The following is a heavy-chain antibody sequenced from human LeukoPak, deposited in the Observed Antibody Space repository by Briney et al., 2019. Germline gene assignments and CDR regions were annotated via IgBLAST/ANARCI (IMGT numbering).Heavy chain of an antibody. CDR1: GYTFTSCY. Sequence: GASVKVSCKASGYTFTSCYMHWVRHAPGQGLEWMGIINPSGGSTSYAQKFQGRVTMTRDTSTSTVYVELSSLRSEDTAVYYCARMGGATIGDPPLDYWGQGTLVTVTS. V-gene: IGHV1-46*01. D-gene: IGHD5-12*01. CDR2: INPSGGST. J-gene: IGHJ4*02. CDR3: ARMGGATIGDPPLDY.